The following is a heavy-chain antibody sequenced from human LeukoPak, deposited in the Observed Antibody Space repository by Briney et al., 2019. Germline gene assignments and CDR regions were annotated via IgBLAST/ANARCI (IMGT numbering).Heavy chain of an antibody. CDR3: ARRSSGYYFDY. J-gene: IGHJ4*02. D-gene: IGHD6-19*01. CDR2: ISSSGSTT. CDR1: GFTFSSYE. V-gene: IGHV3-48*03. Sequence: GGSLRLSCAASGFTFSSYEMNWVRQAPGKGLEWVSYISSSGSTTYYADSVKGRFTISRDNAKNSLYLQINSLRAEDTAVYYCARRSSGYYFDYWGQGTLVTVSS.